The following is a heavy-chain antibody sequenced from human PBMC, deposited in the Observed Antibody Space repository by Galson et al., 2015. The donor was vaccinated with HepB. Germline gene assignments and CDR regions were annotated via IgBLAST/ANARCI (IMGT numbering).Heavy chain of an antibody. CDR1: GGSISSGGYS. Sequence: TLSLTCAVSGGSISSGGYSWTWIRQPPGKGLEWIGYIYYSGSTYYNPSLKSRVSLSVDTSKNQISLKLSSVTAADTAVYYCARGRRGYYYGSESHPLPYDYWGQGTLVTVSS. V-gene: IGHV4-30-4*07. CDR2: IYYSGST. J-gene: IGHJ4*02. D-gene: IGHD3-10*01. CDR3: ARGRRGYYYGSESHPLPYDY.